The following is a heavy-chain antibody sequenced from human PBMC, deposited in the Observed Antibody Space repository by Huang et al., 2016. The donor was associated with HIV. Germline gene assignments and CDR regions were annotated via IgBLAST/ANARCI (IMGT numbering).Heavy chain of an antibody. CDR1: GFTFVDYA. CDR2: VKSRSYGGTT. CDR3: TRGPGGSGWYFDY. J-gene: IGHJ4*02. V-gene: IGHV3-49*05. D-gene: IGHD6-19*01. Sequence: EVQLVESGGGLVKPGRSLRLSCTASGFTFVDYAMSWFRQAPGKGLEWVGFVKSRSYGGTTEYAASVKGRFTISRDDSKSIAYLQMNSLKTEDSAVYYCTRGPGGSGWYFDYWGQGTLVTVSS.